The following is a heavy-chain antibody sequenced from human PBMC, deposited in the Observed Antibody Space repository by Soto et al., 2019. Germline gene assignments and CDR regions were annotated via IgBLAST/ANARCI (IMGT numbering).Heavy chain of an antibody. Sequence: GGSLRLSCAASGFTFSSYSMNWVRQAPGKGLEWVSSISSSSSYIYYADSVKGRFTISRDNAKNSLYLQMNSLRAEDTAVYYCARVWSSGVVIKYYFDYWGQGTLVTVSS. CDR1: GFTFSSYS. V-gene: IGHV3-21*01. CDR2: ISSSSSYI. J-gene: IGHJ4*02. CDR3: ARVWSSGVVIKYYFDY. D-gene: IGHD3-3*01.